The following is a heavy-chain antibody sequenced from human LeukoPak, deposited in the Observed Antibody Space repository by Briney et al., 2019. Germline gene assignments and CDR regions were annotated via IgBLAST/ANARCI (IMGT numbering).Heavy chain of an antibody. CDR2: INPNSGGT. Sequence: ASVKVSCKASGYTFTGYYMHWVRQAPGQGLEWMGWINPNSGGTNYAQKFQGWVTMTRDTSTSTVYMELSSLRSEDTAVYYCARKDWLLYGDAFDIWGQGTMVTVSS. CDR3: ARKDWLLYGDAFDI. V-gene: IGHV1-2*04. CDR1: GYTFTGYY. D-gene: IGHD3/OR15-3a*01. J-gene: IGHJ3*02.